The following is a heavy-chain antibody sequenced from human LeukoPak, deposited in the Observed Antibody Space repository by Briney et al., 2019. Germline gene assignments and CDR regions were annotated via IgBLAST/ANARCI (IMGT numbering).Heavy chain of an antibody. CDR3: ARDRTSTVWYFDL. Sequence: GGSLRLSCEASGFTFSSYWMSWVRQAPGKGLEWVASINHNGNVNYYVDSVKGRFTISRDNAKNSLYLQMSNLRAEDTAVYYCARDRTSTVWYFDLWGRGTQVTVSS. D-gene: IGHD4-17*01. J-gene: IGHJ2*01. CDR1: GFTFSSYW. V-gene: IGHV3-7*03. CDR2: INHNGNVN.